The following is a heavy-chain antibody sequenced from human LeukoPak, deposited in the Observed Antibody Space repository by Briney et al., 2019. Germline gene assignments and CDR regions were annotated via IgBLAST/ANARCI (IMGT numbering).Heavy chain of an antibody. D-gene: IGHD1-26*01. CDR3: ARESMGELPQYFDY. J-gene: IGHJ4*02. CDR1: GFTFSDYY. CDR2: ISSVGTTI. Sequence: PGGSLRLSCAASGFTFSDYYMAWIRQAPGKGLEWVSYISSVGTTIVYADSVKGRFTISRDNAKNSLYLQMNSLRAEDTAVYYCARESMGELPQYFDYWGQGTLVTVSS. V-gene: IGHV3-11*04.